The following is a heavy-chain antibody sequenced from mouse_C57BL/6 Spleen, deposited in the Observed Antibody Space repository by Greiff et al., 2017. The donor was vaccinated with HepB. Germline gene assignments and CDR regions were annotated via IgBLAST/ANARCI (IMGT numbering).Heavy chain of an antibody. CDR2: IDPEDGET. CDR1: GFNIKDYY. V-gene: IGHV14-2*01. Sequence: EVKVVESGAELVKPGASVKLSCTASGFNIKDYYMHWVKQRTEQGLEWIGRIDPEDGETKYAPKFQGKATITADTSSNTAYLQLSSLTSEDTAVYYCARSQFITTVVATDWGQGTSVTVSS. CDR3: ARSQFITTVVATD. D-gene: IGHD1-1*01. J-gene: IGHJ4*01.